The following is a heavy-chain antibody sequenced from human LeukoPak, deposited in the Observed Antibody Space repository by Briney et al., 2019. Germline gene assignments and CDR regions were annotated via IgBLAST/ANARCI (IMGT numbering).Heavy chain of an antibody. Sequence: EASVKVSCKASGYTFTVYYIHWVRQAPGQGLEWMGWSNPNSGATNYAQKFQGRVTMTSDTSISTAYMELSRLTSDDTAMYYCARYGSGNYDFDYWGQGTLVTVSS. CDR1: GYTFTVYY. V-gene: IGHV1-2*02. J-gene: IGHJ4*02. CDR2: SNPNSGAT. CDR3: ARYGSGNYDFDY. D-gene: IGHD3-10*01.